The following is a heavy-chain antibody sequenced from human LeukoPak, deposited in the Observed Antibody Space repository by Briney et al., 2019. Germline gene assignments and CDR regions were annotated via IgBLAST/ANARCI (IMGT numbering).Heavy chain of an antibody. Sequence: PGGSLRLSCAASGFTFSSYEMNWVRQAPGKGLEWVSYISSSGSTIYYADSVKGRFTIPRDNAKNSLYLQMNSLRAEDTAVYYCAREVDSGYYYMDVWGKGTTVTVSS. CDR1: GFTFSSYE. V-gene: IGHV3-48*03. CDR2: ISSSGSTI. D-gene: IGHD5-12*01. J-gene: IGHJ6*03. CDR3: AREVDSGYYYMDV.